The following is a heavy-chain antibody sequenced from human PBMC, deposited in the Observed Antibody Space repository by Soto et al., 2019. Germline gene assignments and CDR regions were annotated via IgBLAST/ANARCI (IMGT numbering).Heavy chain of an antibody. D-gene: IGHD1-26*01. CDR3: AILPLAFTV. CDR1: GFTFSSYA. J-gene: IGHJ3*01. CDR2: ISNSGDSV. Sequence: EVQLLDSGGGLVQPGGSLRLSCAASGFTFSSYAMSWVRQAPGQGLEWVSTISNSGDSVYSADSVEGRFSISRDNSKNTLYLQMNSLRAEDMAIYYCAILPLAFTVWGQGTKVTGSS. V-gene: IGHV3-23*01.